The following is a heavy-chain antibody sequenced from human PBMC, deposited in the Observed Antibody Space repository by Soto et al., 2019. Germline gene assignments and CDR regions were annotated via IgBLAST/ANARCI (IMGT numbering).Heavy chain of an antibody. J-gene: IGHJ4*02. CDR3: ARESSPRPPVRFDWLFAPISFDY. Sequence: GGSLRLSCAASGFTFSSYSMNWVRQAPGKGLEWVSYISSSSSTIYYADSVKGRFTISRDNAKNSLYLQMNSLRAEDTAVYYCARESSPRPPVRFDWLFAPISFDYWGQGTLVTVSS. D-gene: IGHD3-9*01. V-gene: IGHV3-48*01. CDR1: GFTFSSYS. CDR2: ISSSSSTI.